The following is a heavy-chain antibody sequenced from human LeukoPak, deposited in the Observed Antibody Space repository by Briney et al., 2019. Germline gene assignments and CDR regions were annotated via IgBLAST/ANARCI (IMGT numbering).Heavy chain of an antibody. V-gene: IGHV4-34*01. Sequence: ETLSLTCAVYGGSFIDYYWSWLRQPPGKGLEWIGEIDHSGSTTYNPSLKSRVTISVDTPKNQFSLKLNSVTAADTAVYYCARGFSHWGQGTLVTVSS. D-gene: IGHD3-3*01. CDR2: IDHSGST. J-gene: IGHJ4*02. CDR1: GGSFIDYY. CDR3: ARGFSH.